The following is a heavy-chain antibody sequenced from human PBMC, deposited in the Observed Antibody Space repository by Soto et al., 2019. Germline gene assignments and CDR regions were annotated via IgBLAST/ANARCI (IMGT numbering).Heavy chain of an antibody. V-gene: IGHV4-34*01. CDR2: INHSGST. CDR1: GGSFSGYY. J-gene: IGHJ6*02. CDR3: AREVVRVVLIPKYGMDV. D-gene: IGHD3-16*01. Sequence: PSETLSLTCAVYGGSFSGYYWSWIRQPPGKGLEWIGEINHSGSTNYNPSLKSRVTISVDTSKNQFSLKLSSVTAADTAVYYCAREVVRVVLIPKYGMDVWGQGTTVTVS.